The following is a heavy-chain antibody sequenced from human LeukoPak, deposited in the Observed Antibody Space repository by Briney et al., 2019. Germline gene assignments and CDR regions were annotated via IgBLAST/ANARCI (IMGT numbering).Heavy chain of an antibody. CDR2: LSGSGDNT. V-gene: IGHV3-23*01. CDR1: GFTFSSFA. J-gene: IGHJ5*02. CDR3: AKDSELLFGWFDP. Sequence: GGSLRLSCAASGFTFSSFAMSWVRQAPGKGLEWVSALSGSGDNTFYADSVKGRFTVSRDNSKNTLYLQMNSLRAEDTAVYYCAKDSELLFGWFDPWGQGTMVSVS. D-gene: IGHD2-2*01.